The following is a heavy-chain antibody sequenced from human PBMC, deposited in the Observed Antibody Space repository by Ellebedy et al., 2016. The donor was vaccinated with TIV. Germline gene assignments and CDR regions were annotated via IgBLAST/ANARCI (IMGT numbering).Heavy chain of an antibody. CDR2: INEDGSDR. CDR3: VRESYRNHTWGTTGFDS. CDR1: GFTFSSHW. D-gene: IGHD1-14*01. J-gene: IGHJ5*01. Sequence: PGGSLRLSCAASGFTFSSHWMNWVRQAPGKGLEWVANINEDGSDRYYVDSVKGRFTVSRDNAKSSLYLQMNSLRAEDTAVYYCVRESYRNHTWGTTGFDSWGQGALVTASS. V-gene: IGHV3-7*01.